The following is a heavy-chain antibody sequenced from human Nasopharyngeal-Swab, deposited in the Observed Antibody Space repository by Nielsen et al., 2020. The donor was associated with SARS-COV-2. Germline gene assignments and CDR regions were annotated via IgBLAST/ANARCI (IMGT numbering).Heavy chain of an antibody. Sequence: SLKISCAASGLTFDDYAMHWVLQAPGKGLEWVSGISWNSGSIGYADSVNGRFTISRDNAKNSLYLQMNSLRAEDAALYYCAKDLYCSSTSCYEGYYYYYGMDVWGQGTTVTVSS. J-gene: IGHJ6*02. CDR3: AKDLYCSSTSCYEGYYYYYGMDV. D-gene: IGHD2-2*01. CDR1: GLTFDDYA. V-gene: IGHV3-9*01. CDR2: ISWNSGSI.